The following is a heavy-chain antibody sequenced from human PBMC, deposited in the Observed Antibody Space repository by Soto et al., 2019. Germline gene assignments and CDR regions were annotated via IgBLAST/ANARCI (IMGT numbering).Heavy chain of an antibody. J-gene: IGHJ5*02. CDR2: IYATGTT. V-gene: IGHV4-4*07. CDR3: VRDGTKTLRDWFDP. Sequence: SETLSLTCTVSGASISGYYWSWIRKSAGKGLEWIGRIYATGTTDYNPSLKSRVMMSVDTSKKQFSLKLRSVTAADTAVYYCVRDGTKTLRDWFDPWGQGMSVTVSS. CDR1: GASISGYY. D-gene: IGHD1-1*01.